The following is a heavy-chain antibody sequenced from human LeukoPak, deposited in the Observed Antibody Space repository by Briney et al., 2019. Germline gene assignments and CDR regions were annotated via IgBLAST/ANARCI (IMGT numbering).Heavy chain of an antibody. CDR3: ARVPYDSSGYYYNYYYYGMDV. CDR1: GGTFSSYA. Sequence: ASVKVSCKASGGTFSSYAISWVRQAPGQGLEWMGRIIPILGIANYAQKFQGRVTITADKSTSTAYMELSSLRSEDTAVYYCARVPYDSSGYYYNYYYYGMDVWGQGTTVTVSS. D-gene: IGHD3-22*01. V-gene: IGHV1-69*04. J-gene: IGHJ6*02. CDR2: IIPILGIA.